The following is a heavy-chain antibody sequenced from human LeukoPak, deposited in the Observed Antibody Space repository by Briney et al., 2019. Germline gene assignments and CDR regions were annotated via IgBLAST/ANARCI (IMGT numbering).Heavy chain of an antibody. CDR2: IKDDGTEK. D-gene: IGHD4-17*01. CDR1: GFTFSSHW. CDR3: TRERLYGASALDY. V-gene: IGHV3-7*01. Sequence: GGSLRLSCAASGFTFSSHWMTWVRQAPGKGLERVAQIKDDGTEKFYLNSLRGRFTISRDNSKDSLYLHINSLRAEDTGVYYCTRERLYGASALDYWGQGTVVTVSS. J-gene: IGHJ4*02.